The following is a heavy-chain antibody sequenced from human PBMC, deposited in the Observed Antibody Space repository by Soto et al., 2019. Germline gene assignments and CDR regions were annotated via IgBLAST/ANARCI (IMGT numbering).Heavy chain of an antibody. Sequence: QVQLMQSGAEVKKPGASVKVSCKASGYKFTSYYLHWVRQAPGRGPEWVGTINPNTGDTSYPANFQGRVTVTRDTSTSIVHMQLSSLTLEDTAVYYCARDRPPDSWGQGTLVSVSS. V-gene: IGHV1-46*01. J-gene: IGHJ4*02. CDR3: ARDRPPDS. CDR1: GYKFTSYY. CDR2: INPNTGDT.